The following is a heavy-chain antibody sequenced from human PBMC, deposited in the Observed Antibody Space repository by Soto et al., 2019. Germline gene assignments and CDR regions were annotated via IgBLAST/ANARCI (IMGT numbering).Heavy chain of an antibody. CDR2: IIPIFGTA. CDR3: ARAEPPQPYYYYYYGVDV. V-gene: IGHV1-69*13. CDR1: GGTFSSYA. J-gene: IGHJ6*02. Sequence: VASVKVSCKASGGTFSSYAISWVRQAPGQGLEWMGGIIPIFGTANYAQKFQGRVTITADESTSTAYMELSSLRSEDTAVYYCARAEPPQPYYYYYYGVDVWGQGTTVTVSS. D-gene: IGHD1-1*01.